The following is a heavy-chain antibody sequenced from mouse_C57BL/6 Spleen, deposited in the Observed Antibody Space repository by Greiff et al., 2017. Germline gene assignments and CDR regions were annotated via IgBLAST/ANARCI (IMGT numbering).Heavy chain of an antibody. CDR1: GYAFSSYW. Sequence: QVQLQQSGAELVKPGASVKISCKASGYAFSSYWMNWVKQRPGKGLEWIGQIYPGDGDTNYNGKFKGKATLTADKSSSTAYMQLSSLASEDSAVYFCARKDDYGCFDYWGQGTTLTVSS. CDR3: ARKDDYGCFDY. CDR2: IYPGDGDT. V-gene: IGHV1-80*01. J-gene: IGHJ2*01. D-gene: IGHD2-4*01.